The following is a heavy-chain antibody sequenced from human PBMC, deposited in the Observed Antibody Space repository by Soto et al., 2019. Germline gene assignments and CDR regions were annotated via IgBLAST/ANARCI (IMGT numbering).Heavy chain of an antibody. CDR1: GGSFSGYY. V-gene: IGHV4-34*01. CDR3: ARGQGRISRHRSGAAGNFDY. D-gene: IGHD6-13*01. J-gene: IGHJ4*02. CDR2: INHSGST. Sequence: SETLSLTCAVYGGSFSGYYWSWIRQPPGKGLEWIGEINHSGSTNYNPSLKSRVTISVDTSKNQFSLKLSSVTAADTAVYYCARGQGRISRHRSGAAGNFDYWGQGTLVTVSS.